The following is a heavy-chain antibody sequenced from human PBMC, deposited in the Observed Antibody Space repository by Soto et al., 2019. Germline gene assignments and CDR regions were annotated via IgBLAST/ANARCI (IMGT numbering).Heavy chain of an antibody. J-gene: IGHJ6*02. CDR1: GGSISSGDYY. CDR3: ARDQVLTVEDYYYYGMDV. CDR2: IYYSGST. V-gene: IGHV4-30-4*01. Sequence: SETLSLTCTVSGGSISSGDYYWSWIRQPPXKGLEWIGYIYYSGSTYYNPSLKSRVTISVDTSKNQFSLKLSSVTAADTAVYYCARDQVLTVEDYYYYGMDVWGQGTTVTVSS. D-gene: IGHD4-17*01.